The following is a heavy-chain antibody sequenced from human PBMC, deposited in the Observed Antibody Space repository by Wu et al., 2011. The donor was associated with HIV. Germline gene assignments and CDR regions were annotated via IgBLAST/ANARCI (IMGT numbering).Heavy chain of an antibody. D-gene: IGHD3-3*01. Sequence: QVQLVQSGAEVKKPGSSVKVSCKASGYSFTTYTISWVRQAPGQGLEWLGRIIPLFGTSSYAQRLQDRITITADESTRTVSVELRSLRSDDTAVYYCAFGGGETLNMYYFNYWGQGTLVTV. CDR3: AFGGGETLNMYYFNY. CDR1: GYSFTTYT. CDR2: IIPLFGTS. J-gene: IGHJ4*02. V-gene: IGHV1-69*15.